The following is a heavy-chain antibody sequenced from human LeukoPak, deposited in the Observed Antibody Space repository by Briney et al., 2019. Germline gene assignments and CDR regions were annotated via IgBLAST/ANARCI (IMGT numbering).Heavy chain of an antibody. V-gene: IGHV3-23*01. CDR3: AKDRSIGTYYTFDH. CDR1: GFTFSTFA. CDR2: ISGSGLMT. Sequence: GGSLRLSCAASGFTFSTFAMTWVRQAPGKGLEWVATISGSGLMTYHADSVKGRFTVSGDNSKNTLYLQMSSLTAADTAVYYCAKDRSIGTYYTFDHWGQGTLVTVSS. J-gene: IGHJ4*02. D-gene: IGHD1-26*01.